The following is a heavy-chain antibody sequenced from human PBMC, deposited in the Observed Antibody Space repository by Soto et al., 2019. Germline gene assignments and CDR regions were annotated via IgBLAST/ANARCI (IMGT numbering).Heavy chain of an antibody. J-gene: IGHJ4*02. Sequence: GGSLRLSCVASGFTFSRYGMHWVRQAPGEGLEWMAVIVNDGSNRDHADSVKGRFTISRDNSKNTLYLQMNSLGVEDTAMYYCARDDDYEGNGLDYWRQGTLVTVSS. CDR1: GFTFSRYG. CDR3: ARDDDYEGNGLDY. V-gene: IGHV3-33*01. CDR2: IVNDGSNR. D-gene: IGHD4-17*01.